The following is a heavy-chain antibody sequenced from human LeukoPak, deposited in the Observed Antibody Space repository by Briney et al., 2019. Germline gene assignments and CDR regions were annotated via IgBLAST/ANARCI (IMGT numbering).Heavy chain of an antibody. CDR2: IYYSGST. D-gene: IGHD6-19*01. Sequence: SETLSLTCTVSGGSISSYYWSWIRQPPGKGLEWIGYIYYSGSTNYNPSLKSRVTISVDTSKNQFSLKLSSVTAADTAVYYCARSSGWYWYWGQGTLVTVSS. J-gene: IGHJ4*02. V-gene: IGHV4-59*01. CDR1: GGSISSYY. CDR3: ARSSGWYWY.